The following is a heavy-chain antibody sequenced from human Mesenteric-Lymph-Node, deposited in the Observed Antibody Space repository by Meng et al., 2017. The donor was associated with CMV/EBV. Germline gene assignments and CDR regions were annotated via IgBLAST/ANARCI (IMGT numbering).Heavy chain of an antibody. CDR2: IYYSGTT. J-gene: IGHJ4*02. CDR1: GGSISSSNYY. CDR3: TRHLPSTSKAVDY. Sequence: SETLSLTCTVSGGSISSSNYYWGWIRQPPGKGLEWIGSIYYSGTTYYNPSLKSRVTISVDTSKNQFSLKLSSVTAADTAVYYCTRHLPSTSKAVDYWGQGTLVTVSS. V-gene: IGHV4-39*01. D-gene: IGHD2-15*01.